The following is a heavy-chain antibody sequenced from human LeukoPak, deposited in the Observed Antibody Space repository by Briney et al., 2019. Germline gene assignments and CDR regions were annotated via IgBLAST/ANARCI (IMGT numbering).Heavy chain of an antibody. D-gene: IGHD6-13*01. J-gene: IGHJ4*02. V-gene: IGHV3-23*01. CDR3: AKDLYTNSWHAFDY. CDR2: ITSSGGGT. CDR1: GFAFSSNS. Sequence: LPGGSLRLSCAASGFAFSSNSMTGVRQAPGKGLEWVSDITSSGGGTYYADSVEGRFTISRDNSKNTLYLQMNSLRAEDTAVYYCAKDLYTNSWHAFDYWGRGTLVTVSS.